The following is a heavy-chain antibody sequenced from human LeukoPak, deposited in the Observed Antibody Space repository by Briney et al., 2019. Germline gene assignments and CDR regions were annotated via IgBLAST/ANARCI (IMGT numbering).Heavy chain of an antibody. CDR3: ARVDGATLDY. D-gene: IGHD4/OR15-4a*01. CDR1: GSSISSDFY. J-gene: IGHJ4*02. CDR2: IYHSGRT. Sequence: SQTLSLTCTVSGSSISSDFYWSWIRQPPGKGLEWIGYIYHSGRTSYNPSLKSRVTISVDTSKNQFSLKLSFVTAADTAVYFCARVDGATLDYWGQGTLVTVSS. V-gene: IGHV4-30-4*01.